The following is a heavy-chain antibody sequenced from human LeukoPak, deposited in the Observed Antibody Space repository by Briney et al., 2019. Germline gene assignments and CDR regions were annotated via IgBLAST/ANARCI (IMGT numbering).Heavy chain of an antibody. CDR3: ARGIRTGYGY. Sequence: PSETLSLTCSVSGGSVSSGIYYWSWIRQPPGKGLEWIGHVDYSGSTSYNPSLKRRVTISLDTPKNQFSLKVMYLTAADTAVYYCARGIRTGYGYWGQGTLVTVSS. CDR1: GGSVSSGIYY. D-gene: IGHD1-1*01. CDR2: VDYSGST. J-gene: IGHJ4*02. V-gene: IGHV4-61*01.